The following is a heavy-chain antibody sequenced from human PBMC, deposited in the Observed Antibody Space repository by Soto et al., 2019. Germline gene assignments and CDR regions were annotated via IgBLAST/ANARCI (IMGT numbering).Heavy chain of an antibody. Sequence: QVQLVESGGGVVQPGTSLRLSCVGSGFTFRSYVIHWVRQAPGKGLEWVALTSYDGSNNFYGDSVKGRFTISRHNSRNTVELQIGSLTFEDTALYYCARWGTTGGLDVWGQGTLVSVSS. CDR2: TSYDGSNN. CDR3: ARWGTTGGLDV. D-gene: IGHD3-16*01. V-gene: IGHV3-33*05. CDR1: GFTFRSYV. J-gene: IGHJ4*02.